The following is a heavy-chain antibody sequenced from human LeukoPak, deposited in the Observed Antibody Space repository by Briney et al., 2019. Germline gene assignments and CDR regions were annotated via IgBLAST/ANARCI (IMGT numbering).Heavy chain of an antibody. V-gene: IGHV4-59*01. CDR2: IYYSGNT. CDR3: ARDRYYYGSGSHYFDY. Sequence: PSETLSLTCTVSDGSISHYYWSWIRLPPGKGLEWIGYIYYSGNTNYNPSLKGRVTISVDTSKNQFSLKLSSVTAADTAVYYCARDRYYYGSGSHYFDYWGQGTLVTVAS. D-gene: IGHD3-10*01. CDR1: DGSISHYY. J-gene: IGHJ4*02.